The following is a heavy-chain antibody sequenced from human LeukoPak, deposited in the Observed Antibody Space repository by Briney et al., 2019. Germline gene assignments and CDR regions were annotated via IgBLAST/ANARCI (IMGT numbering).Heavy chain of an antibody. Sequence: GRSLRLSCAASGFTFSIYGMHWVRQSPGKELEWVAVIWNDGSNKYYADSVKGRFTISRDNSKNTLFLQMNSLRAEDTAVYYCARASGSYDYWGQGTLVTVSS. CDR1: GFTFSIYG. CDR3: ARASGSYDY. V-gene: IGHV3-33*01. CDR2: IWNDGSNK. D-gene: IGHD1-26*01. J-gene: IGHJ4*02.